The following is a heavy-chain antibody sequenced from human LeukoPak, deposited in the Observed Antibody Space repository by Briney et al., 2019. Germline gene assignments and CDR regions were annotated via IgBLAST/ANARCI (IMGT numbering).Heavy chain of an antibody. CDR3: ARGKLDYGDYYYYYGMDV. CDR1: EFTFSSYA. Sequence: GGSLRLSCAASEFTFSSYAVHWVRQAPGKGLEYVSAISSNGSSTYYANSVKGRFTISRDNSKNTLCLQMGSLRAEDMAVYYCARGKLDYGDYYYYYGMDVWGQGTTVTVSS. V-gene: IGHV3-64*01. D-gene: IGHD4-17*01. CDR2: ISSNGSST. J-gene: IGHJ6*02.